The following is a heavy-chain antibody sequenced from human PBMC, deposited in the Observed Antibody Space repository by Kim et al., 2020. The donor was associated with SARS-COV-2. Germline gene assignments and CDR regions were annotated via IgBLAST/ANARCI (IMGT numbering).Heavy chain of an antibody. CDR1: GGSISSSSYY. D-gene: IGHD2-15*01. CDR3: WGADVVVVAADGWVDY. J-gene: IGHJ4*02. V-gene: IGHV4-39*07. CDR2: IYYSGST. Sequence: SETLSLTCTVSGGSISSSSYYWGWIRQPPGKGLEWIGSIYYSGSTYYNPSLKSRVTISVDTSKNQFSLKLSSVTAADTAVYYCWGADVVVVAADGWVDYWGQGTLVTVSS.